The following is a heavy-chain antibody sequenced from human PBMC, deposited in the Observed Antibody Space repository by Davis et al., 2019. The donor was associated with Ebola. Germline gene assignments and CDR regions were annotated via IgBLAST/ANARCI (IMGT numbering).Heavy chain of an antibody. J-gene: IGHJ4*02. Sequence: GESLKISCAASGFTFSSYEMNWVRQAPGKGLEWVSYISSSGSTIYYADSVKGRFTISRDNAKNSLYLQMNSLRAEDTAVYYCARSPSGIAVAGTGVVYWGQGTLVTVSS. CDR2: ISSSGSTI. D-gene: IGHD6-19*01. CDR1: GFTFSSYE. CDR3: ARSPSGIAVAGTGVVY. V-gene: IGHV3-48*03.